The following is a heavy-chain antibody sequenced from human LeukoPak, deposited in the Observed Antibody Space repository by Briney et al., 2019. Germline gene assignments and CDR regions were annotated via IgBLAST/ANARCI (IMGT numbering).Heavy chain of an antibody. CDR1: GFTFSSYG. CDR3: AKDQGSGWGLTFDY. J-gene: IGHJ4*02. CDR2: ISYDGSNK. V-gene: IGHV3-30*18. D-gene: IGHD6-19*01. Sequence: GSLRLSCAASGFTFSSYGMHRVRQAPGKGLEGVAVISYDGSNKYYADSAKGRFTISRDNSKNTLYLQMNSLRADETAVYYCAKDQGSGWGLTFDYWGQGTLVTVSS.